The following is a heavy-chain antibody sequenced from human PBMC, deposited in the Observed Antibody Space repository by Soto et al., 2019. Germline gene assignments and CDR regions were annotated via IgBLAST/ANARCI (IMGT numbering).Heavy chain of an antibody. CDR3: AREGPPVLD. CDR1: GYTFTSYY. Sequence: QVQLVQSGAEVKKPGASVKVSCKASGYTFTSYYISWVRQAPGQGLEWMGWISAYNGNTNYAQKLQGRGTMTTDTSPRTAYMELRNLRSDDTAVYSCAREGPPVLDWGQGTLVTVSS. V-gene: IGHV1-18*01. J-gene: IGHJ4*02. CDR2: ISAYNGNT.